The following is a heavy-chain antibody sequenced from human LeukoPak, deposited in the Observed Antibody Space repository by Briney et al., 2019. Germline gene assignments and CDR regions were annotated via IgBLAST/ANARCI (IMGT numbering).Heavy chain of an antibody. CDR3: AREGNNYYYYMDV. CDR2: ISYDGSNK. V-gene: IGHV3-30*04. CDR1: GFTFSTYS. Sequence: GGSLRLSCAASGFTFSTYSMHWVRQAPGKGLEWVTVISYDGSNKYSADSVKGRFTISRDNSKNTLYLQMNSLRPEDTAVYYCAREGNNYYYYMDVWGKGTTVTISS. J-gene: IGHJ6*03.